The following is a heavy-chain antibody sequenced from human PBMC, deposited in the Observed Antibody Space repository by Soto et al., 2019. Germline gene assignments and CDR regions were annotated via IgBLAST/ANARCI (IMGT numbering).Heavy chain of an antibody. CDR2: IYYSGST. CDR3: ASYDYNDYYYYMHG. J-gene: IGHJ6*03. D-gene: IGHD4-4*01. Sequence: SETLSLTCTVSGGSISSYYWSWIRQPPGKGLEWIGYIYYSGSTNYNPSLKSRVTISVDTSKNQFSLKLSSVTAADTAVYYCASYDYNDYYYYMHGWGKGTTVTVAS. CDR1: GGSISSYY. V-gene: IGHV4-59*01.